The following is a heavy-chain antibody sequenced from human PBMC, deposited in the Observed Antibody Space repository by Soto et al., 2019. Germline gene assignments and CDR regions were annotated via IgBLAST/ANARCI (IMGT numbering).Heavy chain of an antibody. V-gene: IGHV4-61*01. CDR1: GGSVSSGSYY. D-gene: IGHD6-6*01. Sequence: PSDTLSLTCTVSGGSVSSGSYYWSWIRQPPGKGLEWIGYIYYIGSTNYRPSLKSRVTISVDTSKQQFSLKLSSVTSADTAVYYCAARIAPREKWFDPCGQRTLVTVCS. J-gene: IGHJ5*02. CDR2: IYYIGST. CDR3: AARIAPREKWFDP.